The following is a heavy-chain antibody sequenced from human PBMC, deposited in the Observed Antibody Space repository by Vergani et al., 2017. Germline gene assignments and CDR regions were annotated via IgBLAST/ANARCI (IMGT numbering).Heavy chain of an antibody. V-gene: IGHV1-46*03. Sequence: QVQVVQSGAEVKKSGASVKVSCKTSGYTFSNYYMHWVRQAPGQGLEWMGIINPSGGHTNYAQKFQGRVTMTRDTSTSTVYMELSSLRSEDTAIYYCARGDYAILTGYLYWGQGTLVTVSA. D-gene: IGHD3-9*01. CDR2: INPSGGHT. CDR1: GYTFSNYY. J-gene: IGHJ4*02. CDR3: ARGDYAILTGYLY.